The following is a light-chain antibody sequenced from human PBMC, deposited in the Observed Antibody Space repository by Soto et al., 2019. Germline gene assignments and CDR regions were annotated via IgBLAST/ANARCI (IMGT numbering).Light chain of an antibody. J-gene: IGKJ1*01. CDR1: QSVSSNY. CDR2: GAS. V-gene: IGKV3-20*01. Sequence: EIVLTQSPGTLSLSPGGRATLSCRASQSVSSNYLTWYQQKPGQAPRLLIYGASSRATGIPDRFSGSGSGTDFTLTISRLEPEDFAVYYCQQFGTCPWTFGQGTKVEIK. CDR3: QQFGTCPWT.